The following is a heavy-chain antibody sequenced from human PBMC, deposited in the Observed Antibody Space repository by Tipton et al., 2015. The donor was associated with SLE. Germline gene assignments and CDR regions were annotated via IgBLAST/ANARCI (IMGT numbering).Heavy chain of an antibody. D-gene: IGHD3-16*02. CDR1: GGSISTYY. CDR2: IYHTGST. J-gene: IGHJ4*02. Sequence: TLSLTCTVSGGSISTYYWSWIRQPPKQGLEWIGWIYHTGSTDYNPSLKSRVTISVDTSKNQFSLRLSSVTAADTAVYYCARRDNFWGSYRRAHPYFDLWGQGALVTVS. V-gene: IGHV4-59*07. CDR3: ARRDNFWGSYRRAHPYFDL.